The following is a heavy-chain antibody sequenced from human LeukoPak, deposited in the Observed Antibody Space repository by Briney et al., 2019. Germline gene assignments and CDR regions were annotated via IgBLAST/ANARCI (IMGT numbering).Heavy chain of an antibody. CDR3: ARGSGPDAFDI. D-gene: IGHD1-1*01. J-gene: IGHJ3*02. CDR2: IIPIFGTA. V-gene: IGHV1-69*05. Sequence: SVKVSCKXSGGTFSSYAISWVRQAPGQGLEWMGRIIPIFGTANYAQKFQGRVTITTDESTSTAYMELSSLRSEDTAVYYCARGSGPDAFDIWGQGTMVTVSS. CDR1: GGTFSSYA.